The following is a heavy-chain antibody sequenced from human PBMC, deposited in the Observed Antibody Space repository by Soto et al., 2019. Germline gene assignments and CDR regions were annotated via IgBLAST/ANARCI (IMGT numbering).Heavy chain of an antibody. CDR3: ARVRQLVGYFYYYMDV. J-gene: IGHJ6*03. D-gene: IGHD6-6*01. V-gene: IGHV1-69*13. Sequence: GASVKVSCKASGGTFSSYAISWVRQAPGQGLEWMGGIIPFFGTANYAQKLQGRVTITADESTCTAYMELSSLRSEDTAVYYCARVRQLVGYFYYYMDVWGKGTTVTVSS. CDR1: GGTFSSYA. CDR2: IIPFFGTA.